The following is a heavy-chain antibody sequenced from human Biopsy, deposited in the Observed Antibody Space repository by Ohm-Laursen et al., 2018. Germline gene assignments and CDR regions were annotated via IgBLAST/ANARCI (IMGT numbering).Heavy chain of an antibody. J-gene: IGHJ3*02. CDR2: VYYSGST. V-gene: IGHV4-59*08. CDR1: GDSITRYY. CDR3: GRREVVITHDAFDT. D-gene: IGHD3-22*01. Sequence: SDTLSLTCTLSGDSITRYYWTWIRQPPGKGLEWIGDVYYSGSTNRNPSLKSRVTILVDMSKNQFSLKLNSVTAADTAVYYCGRREVVITHDAFDTWGQGTMVTVSS.